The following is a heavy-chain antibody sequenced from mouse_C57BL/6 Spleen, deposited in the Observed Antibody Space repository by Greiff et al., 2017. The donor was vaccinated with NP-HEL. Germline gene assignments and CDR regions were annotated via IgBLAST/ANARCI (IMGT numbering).Heavy chain of an antibody. D-gene: IGHD2-3*01. CDR3: TTRWLLREYAMDY. CDR1: GFNIKDYY. Sequence: EVQLQQSGAELVRPGASVKLSCTASGFNIKDYYMHWVKQRPEQGLEWIGRIDPEDGDTEYAPKFQGKATMTADTSSNTAYLQLSSLTSEDTAVYYCTTRWLLREYAMDYGGQGTSVPVSS. V-gene: IGHV14-1*01. CDR2: IDPEDGDT. J-gene: IGHJ4*01.